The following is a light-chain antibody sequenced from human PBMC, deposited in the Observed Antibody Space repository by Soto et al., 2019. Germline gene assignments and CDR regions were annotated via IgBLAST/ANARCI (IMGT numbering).Light chain of an antibody. J-gene: IGKJ4*01. CDR3: QHGYSTPLT. CDR1: QSVRSN. Sequence: EIVMTQSPATLSVSPGERAALSCRASQSVRSNLAWYQQKPGQAPRLLISGASNRATGIPARFSGSGSGTDFTLTISSLQPEDFATYFCQHGYSTPLTFGGGTK. CDR2: GAS. V-gene: IGKV3-15*01.